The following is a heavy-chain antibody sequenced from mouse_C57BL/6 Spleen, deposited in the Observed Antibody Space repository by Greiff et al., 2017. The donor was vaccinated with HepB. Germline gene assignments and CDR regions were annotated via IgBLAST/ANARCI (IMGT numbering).Heavy chain of an antibody. Sequence: EVKLVESGGGLVKPGGSLKLSCAASGFTFSDYGMHWVRQAPEKGLEWVAYISSGSSTIYYADTVKGRFTISRDNAKNTLFLQMTSLRSEGTAMYYCARGDYYGSSYFYYAMDYWGQGTSVTVSS. J-gene: IGHJ4*01. V-gene: IGHV5-17*01. CDR2: ISSGSSTI. CDR1: GFTFSDYG. CDR3: ARGDYYGSSYFYYAMDY. D-gene: IGHD1-1*01.